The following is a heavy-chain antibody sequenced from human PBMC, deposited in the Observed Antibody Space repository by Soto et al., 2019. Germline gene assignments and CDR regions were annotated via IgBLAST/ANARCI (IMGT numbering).Heavy chain of an antibody. CDR1: GGSFGGYY. Sequence: SETLSLTCAVYGGSFGGYYWSWIRPPPGKGLEWIGEINHSGSTNYNPSLKSRVTISVDTSKNQFSLKLSSVTAADTAVYYCARGPYPRPSSSRDYWGQGTLVTVSS. D-gene: IGHD6-6*01. V-gene: IGHV4-34*01. CDR2: INHSGST. J-gene: IGHJ4*02. CDR3: ARGPYPRPSSSRDY.